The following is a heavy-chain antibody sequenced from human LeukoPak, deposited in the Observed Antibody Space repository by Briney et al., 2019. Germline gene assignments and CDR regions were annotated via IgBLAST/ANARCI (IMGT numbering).Heavy chain of an antibody. J-gene: IGHJ5*02. CDR3: ARAWFGELIVDP. CDR1: GGTFSSYA. D-gene: IGHD3-10*01. CDR2: IIPIFGTA. V-gene: IGHV1-69*01. Sequence: SVKVSCKASGGTFSSYAISWVRQAPGQGLEWMGGIIPIFGTANYAQKFQGRVTITADESTSTAYMELSSLRSEDTAVYYCARAWFGELIVDPWGQGTLVTVSS.